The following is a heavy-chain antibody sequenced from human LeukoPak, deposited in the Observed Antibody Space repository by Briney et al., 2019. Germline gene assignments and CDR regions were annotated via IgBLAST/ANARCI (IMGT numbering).Heavy chain of an antibody. CDR3: ARVPLNYDFWSGYTYYYYYYGMDV. Sequence: PGGSLRLSCAASGFTFSSYSMNWVRQAPGKGLEWVSSISSSSSYIYYADSVKGRFTISRDNAKNSLYLQMNSLRAEDTAVYYCARVPLNYDFWSGYTYYYYYYGMDVWGQGTTVTVSS. V-gene: IGHV3-21*01. J-gene: IGHJ6*02. D-gene: IGHD3-3*01. CDR2: ISSSSSYI. CDR1: GFTFSSYS.